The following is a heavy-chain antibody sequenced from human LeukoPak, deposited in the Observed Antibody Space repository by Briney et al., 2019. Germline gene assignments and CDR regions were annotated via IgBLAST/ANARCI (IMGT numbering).Heavy chain of an antibody. J-gene: IGHJ4*02. CDR2: IYSDGRT. CDR3: ARRRATSWSFDS. D-gene: IGHD6-13*01. V-gene: IGHV3-66*04. CDR1: GFTVSSNY. Sequence: PGGSLRLSCAASGFTVSSNYMSWVRQAPGKGLEWVSVIYSDGRTYSADSVKGRFTLSRDNSKNTLYLQMSSLRAEDTAVYYCARRRATSWSFDSWGQGTLVTVSS.